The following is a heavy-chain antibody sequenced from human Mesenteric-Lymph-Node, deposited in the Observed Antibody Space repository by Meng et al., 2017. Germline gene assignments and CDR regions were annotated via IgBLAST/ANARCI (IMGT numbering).Heavy chain of an antibody. CDR3: ARSGSSGWIDY. D-gene: IGHD6-19*01. Sequence: SGHGLCNPQQTPSAPLANSGDIVSSTSAAWHCIRQSPSRGLEWLGRTYYRYKWYNGYAVSVKSRITINPDTSKNQFSLQLNSVTPEDTAMYYCARSGSSGWIDYWGQGTLVTVSS. CDR1: GDIVSSTSAA. CDR2: TYYRYKWYN. J-gene: IGHJ4*02. V-gene: IGHV6-1*01.